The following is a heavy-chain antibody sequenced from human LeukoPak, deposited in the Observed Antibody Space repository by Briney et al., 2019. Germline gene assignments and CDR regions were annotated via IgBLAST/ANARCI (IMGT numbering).Heavy chain of an antibody. CDR1: GGSISSYY. V-gene: IGHV4-59*01. Sequence: SETLSLTCTASGGSISSYYWSWIRQPPGKGLEWIGYIYYSGSTNYNPSLKSRVTISVDTSKNQFSLKLSSVTAADTAVYYCARAVGSGGTTVFDYWGQGTLVTVSS. CDR2: IYYSGST. D-gene: IGHD1-7*01. CDR3: ARAVGSGGTTVFDY. J-gene: IGHJ4*02.